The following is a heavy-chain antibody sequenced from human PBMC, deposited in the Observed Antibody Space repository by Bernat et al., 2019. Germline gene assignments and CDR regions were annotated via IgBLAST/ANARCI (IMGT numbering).Heavy chain of an antibody. CDR3: TASYGYDYYFDY. V-gene: IGHV3-15*01. J-gene: IGHJ4*02. CDR1: GFTFSSYA. Sequence: EVQLLESGGGLVQPGGSLRLSCAASGFTFSSYAMSWVRQAPGKGLEWVGRIKSKTDGGTTDYAAPVKGRFTISRDDSKNTLYLQMNSLKTEDTAVYSCTASYGYDYYFDYWGQGALVTVSS. D-gene: IGHD5-18*01. CDR2: IKSKTDGGTT.